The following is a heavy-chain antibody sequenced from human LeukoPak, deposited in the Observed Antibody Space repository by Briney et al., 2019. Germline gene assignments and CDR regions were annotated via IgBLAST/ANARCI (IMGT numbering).Heavy chain of an antibody. V-gene: IGHV6-1*01. CDR2: TYYRSKWYT. D-gene: IGHD2-15*01. Sequence: SQTLSLTCAISGDSVSSNRAAWNWIRQSPSRGLEWLGRTYYRSKWYTEYTLSVKSQISIKPDTSKNQFSLQLNSVTPEDTAVYYCARAVGFDDGMGVWGQGTTVTVSS. CDR3: ARAVGFDDGMGV. CDR1: GDSVSSNRAA. J-gene: IGHJ6*02.